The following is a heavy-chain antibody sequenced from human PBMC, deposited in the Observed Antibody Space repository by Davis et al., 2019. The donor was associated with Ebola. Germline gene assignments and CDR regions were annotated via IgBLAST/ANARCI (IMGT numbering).Heavy chain of an antibody. V-gene: IGHV1-18*04. D-gene: IGHD6-25*01. Sequence: ASVKVSCKASGYTFSSFGISWVRQAPGQGLEWMGWISIYNGKTDYAQNVRGRLTLTTDTSTSTVYMELRSLTSDDTAVYYWRPAPGAPPRAQRPW. CDR2: ISIYNGKT. CDR1: GYTFSSFG. CDR3: RPAPGAPPRAQRP. J-gene: IGHJ5*02.